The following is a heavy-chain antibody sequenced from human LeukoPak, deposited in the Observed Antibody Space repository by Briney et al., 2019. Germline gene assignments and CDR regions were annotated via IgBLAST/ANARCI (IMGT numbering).Heavy chain of an antibody. Sequence: GGSLRLSCTASGFTFWSYGMHWVRQAPGKGLEWVAVIWYDGSNKYYADSVKGRFTISRDNSKNTLYLQMNSLRAEDTAVYYCARDIAPYYYDSSGYYGIDYWGQGTLVTVSS. V-gene: IGHV3-33*08. D-gene: IGHD3-22*01. CDR1: GFTFWSYG. CDR3: ARDIAPYYYDSSGYYGIDY. J-gene: IGHJ4*02. CDR2: IWYDGSNK.